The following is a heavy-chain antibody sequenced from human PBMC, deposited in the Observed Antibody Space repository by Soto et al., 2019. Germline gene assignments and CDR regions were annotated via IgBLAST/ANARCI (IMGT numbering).Heavy chain of an antibody. J-gene: IGHJ5*02. CDR2: ITSSGAA. D-gene: IGHD3-22*01. CDR3: AKGESSVSARDFDP. Sequence: DVQLLESGGDLAQPGGSLRRSCEASGFTFNNYAIAWVRQAPGKGLEWVSGITSSGAAYYADSVKGRFTISRDNSKNTLYLQMNSLRAEDTAVYYCAKGESSVSARDFDPWGQGTLVTVSS. CDR1: GFTFNNYA. V-gene: IGHV3-23*01.